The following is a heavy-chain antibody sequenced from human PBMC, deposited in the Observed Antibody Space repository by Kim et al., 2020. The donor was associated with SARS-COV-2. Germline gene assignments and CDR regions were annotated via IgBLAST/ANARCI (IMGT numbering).Heavy chain of an antibody. Sequence: ASVKVSCKASGYTFTSYYMHWVRQAPGQGLEWMGIINPSGGSTSYAQKFQGRVTMTRDTSTSTVYMELSSLRSEDTAVYYCARDRWGYTSYGPSNWFDPWGQGTLVTVSS. CDR3: ARDRWGYTSYGPSNWFDP. J-gene: IGHJ5*02. CDR1: GYTFTSYY. D-gene: IGHD6-13*01. V-gene: IGHV1-46*01. CDR2: INPSGGST.